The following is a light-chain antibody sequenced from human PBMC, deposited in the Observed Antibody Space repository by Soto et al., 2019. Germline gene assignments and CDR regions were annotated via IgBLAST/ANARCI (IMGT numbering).Light chain of an antibody. J-gene: IGKJ1*01. V-gene: IGKV3-20*01. CDR2: VAS. CDR3: QQEGSSPWT. CDR1: QSVTSSY. Sequence: EIVLTQSPGTLSLSPGERASLSCRASQSVTSSYLARYQQKPGQAPRLLIYVASNRATGIPDRFSGSGSGTDFTLTIKRLEPEDFALYYCQQEGSSPWTFGHGHKVEIK.